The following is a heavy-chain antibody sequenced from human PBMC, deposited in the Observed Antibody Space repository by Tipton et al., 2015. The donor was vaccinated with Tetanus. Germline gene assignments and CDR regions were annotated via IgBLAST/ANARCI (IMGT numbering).Heavy chain of an antibody. CDR3: ARKTFYYDSSGEEDAFDI. CDR2: ISGSGGST. J-gene: IGHJ3*02. D-gene: IGHD3-22*01. CDR1: GFTFSSYA. V-gene: IGHV3-23*01. Sequence: SLRLSCAASGFTFSSYAMSWVRQAPGKGLEWVSGISGSGGSTYYADSVKGRFTISRDNSKNTLYLQMNSLRAEDTAVYYCARKTFYYDSSGEEDAFDIWGQGTMVTVSS.